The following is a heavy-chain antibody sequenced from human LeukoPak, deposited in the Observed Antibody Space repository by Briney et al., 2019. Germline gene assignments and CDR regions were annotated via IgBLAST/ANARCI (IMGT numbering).Heavy chain of an antibody. Sequence: GGSLRLSCAASGFTFSNAWMSWVRQAPGKGLEWVGRIKSKTDGGTTDYAAPVKGRFTISRDDLKNTLYLQMNSLKTEDTAVYCCTTAVAAAGRYYYYYGMDVWGQGTTVTVSS. CDR2: IKSKTDGGTT. D-gene: IGHD6-13*01. CDR3: TTAVAAAGRYYYYYGMDV. CDR1: GFTFSNAW. V-gene: IGHV3-15*01. J-gene: IGHJ6*02.